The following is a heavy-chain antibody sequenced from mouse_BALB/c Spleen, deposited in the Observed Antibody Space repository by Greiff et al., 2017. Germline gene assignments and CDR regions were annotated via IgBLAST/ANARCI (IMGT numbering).Heavy chain of an antibody. D-gene: IGHD1-1*01. CDR3: TRGSSYDY. Sequence: EVHLVESGGGLVKPGGSLKLSCAASGFTFSSYTMSWVRQTPEKRLEWVATISSGGSYTYYPDSVKGRFTISRDNAKNTLYLQMSSLKSEDTAMYYCTRGSSYDYWGQGTTLTVSS. J-gene: IGHJ2*01. CDR1: GFTFSSYT. CDR2: ISSGGSYT. V-gene: IGHV5-6-4*01.